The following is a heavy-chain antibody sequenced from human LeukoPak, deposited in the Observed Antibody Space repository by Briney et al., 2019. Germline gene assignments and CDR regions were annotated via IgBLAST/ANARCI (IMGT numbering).Heavy chain of an antibody. V-gene: IGHV4-39*01. Sequence: SETLSLTCSVSGGSISGDIYYWGWMRQPPGKGLEWIGSIHYSGSTYYSPSLKSRVTISVDTSKNQFSLRLSSVTAADTALYYCARSRSGTRWSISIDYWGQGTLVTVSS. D-gene: IGHD3-10*01. CDR1: GGSISGDIYY. J-gene: IGHJ4*02. CDR3: ARSRSGTRWSISIDY. CDR2: IHYSGST.